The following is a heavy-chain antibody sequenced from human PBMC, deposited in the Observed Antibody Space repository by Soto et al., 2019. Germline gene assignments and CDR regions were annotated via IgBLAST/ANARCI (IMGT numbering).Heavy chain of an antibody. CDR1: GYTFTSYG. Sequence: ASVKVSCKASGYTFTSYGISWARQAPGQGLEWMGWISAYNGNTNYAQKLQGRVTMTTDTSTSTAYMELRSLRSDDTAVYYCARLVTPANWFDPWGQRTVVTVSS. J-gene: IGHJ5*01. CDR3: ARLVTPANWFDP. V-gene: IGHV1-18*01. CDR2: ISAYNGNT. D-gene: IGHD3-9*01.